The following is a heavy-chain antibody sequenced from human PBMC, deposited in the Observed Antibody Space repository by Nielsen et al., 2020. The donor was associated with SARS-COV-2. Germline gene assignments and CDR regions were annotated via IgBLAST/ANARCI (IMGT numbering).Heavy chain of an antibody. Sequence: GESLKISCAASGFTFSSYSMNWVRQAPGKGLEWVSSISSSSSYIYYADSVKGRFTISRDNAKNSLYLQMNSLRAEDTAVYYCARARFWVSYDSSGYYPDYWGQGTLVTVSS. CDR1: GFTFSSYS. J-gene: IGHJ4*02. V-gene: IGHV3-21*01. CDR2: ISSSSSYI. D-gene: IGHD3-22*01. CDR3: ARARFWVSYDSSGYYPDY.